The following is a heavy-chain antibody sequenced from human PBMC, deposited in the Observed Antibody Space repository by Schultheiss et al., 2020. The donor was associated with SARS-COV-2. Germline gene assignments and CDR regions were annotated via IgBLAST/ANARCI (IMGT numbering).Heavy chain of an antibody. J-gene: IGHJ6*03. CDR3: ARDRGYDFWSGYSYYYYYYMDV. CDR1: RFTFSSYS. CDR2: ISSSSSTI. V-gene: IGHV3-48*01. D-gene: IGHD3-3*01. Sequence: GGSLRLSCVVSGFAASRFTFSSYSMNWVRQAPGKGLEWVSYISSSSSTIYYADSVKGRFTISRDNAKNSLYLQMNSLRAEDTAVYYCARDRGYDFWSGYSYYYYYYMDVWGKGTTVTVSS.